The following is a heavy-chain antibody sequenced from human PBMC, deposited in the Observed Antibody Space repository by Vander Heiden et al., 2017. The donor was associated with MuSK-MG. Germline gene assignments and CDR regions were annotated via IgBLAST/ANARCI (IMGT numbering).Heavy chain of an antibody. Sequence: QVQLVQSGPEVKKPGAAVRVSGQASGYTPTDVAMHQVPPAPGQGLGWKGRLDIEDGEQIYSQKFQGRVTMTEDTPTGTIFMELSSLRSEDTAVYDCAVDEHGGGLNNWGQGTLVTVSS. V-gene: IGHV1-24*01. CDR1: GYTPTDVA. CDR3: AVDEHGGGLNN. CDR2: LDIEDGEQ. J-gene: IGHJ4*02. D-gene: IGHD4-17*01.